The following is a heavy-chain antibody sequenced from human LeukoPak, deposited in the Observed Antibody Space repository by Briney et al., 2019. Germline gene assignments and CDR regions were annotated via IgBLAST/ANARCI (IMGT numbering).Heavy chain of an antibody. CDR3: AKDIDSGFSGTPCYFDY. Sequence: GGSLRLSCAASGFTFDDYAMHWVRQAPGKGLEWVSGISWNSGSIGYADSVKGRFTISRDNAKNSLYLQMNSLRAEVMALYYCAKDIDSGFSGTPCYFDYWGQGTLVTVSS. CDR2: ISWNSGSI. CDR1: GFTFDDYA. J-gene: IGHJ4*02. D-gene: IGHD2/OR15-2a*01. V-gene: IGHV3-9*03.